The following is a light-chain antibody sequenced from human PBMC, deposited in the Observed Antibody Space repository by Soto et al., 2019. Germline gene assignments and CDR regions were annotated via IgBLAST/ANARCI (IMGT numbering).Light chain of an antibody. V-gene: IGKV3-15*01. CDR1: QNINTN. Sequence: VMTQSPATLSASPGERVTLSCRASQNINTNLVWYQHKPGQAPRVLLYGASSRARGVPARFSGSGSGTDFMLTISSLQSEDFAIYYCQQYGNWPPLTFGGGTKLGIK. J-gene: IGKJ4*01. CDR3: QQYGNWPPLT. CDR2: GAS.